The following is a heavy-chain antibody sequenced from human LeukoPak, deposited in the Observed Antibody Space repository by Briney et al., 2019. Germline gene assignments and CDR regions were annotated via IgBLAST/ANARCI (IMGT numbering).Heavy chain of an antibody. D-gene: IGHD6-13*01. CDR3: AKDHSSSWLADYFDY. J-gene: IGHJ4*02. Sequence: TGGSLRLSCAASGFTFSSYGMPWVRQAPGKGLEWVAVISYDGSNKYYADSVKGRFTISRDNSKNTLYLQMNSLRAEDTAVYYCAKDHSSSWLADYFDYWGQGTLVTVSS. V-gene: IGHV3-30*18. CDR2: ISYDGSNK. CDR1: GFTFSSYG.